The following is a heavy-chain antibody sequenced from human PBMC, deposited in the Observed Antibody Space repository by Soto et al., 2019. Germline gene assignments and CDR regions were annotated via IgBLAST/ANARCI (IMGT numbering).Heavy chain of an antibody. CDR1: GFTFSSHW. CDR3: ARVQVQDLENIFDY. D-gene: IGHD3-3*01. Sequence: PGGSLRLSCAASGFTFSSHWMSWVRQAPGKGLEWVANIKPDGSEKWYVDSVKGRFTISRDNAKNSLYLQMNSLRAEDTAVYFCARVQVQDLENIFDYWGQGTLVTVSS. V-gene: IGHV3-7*02. J-gene: IGHJ4*02. CDR2: IKPDGSEK.